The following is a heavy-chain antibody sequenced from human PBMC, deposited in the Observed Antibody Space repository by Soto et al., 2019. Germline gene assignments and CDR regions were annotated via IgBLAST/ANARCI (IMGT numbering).Heavy chain of an antibody. CDR2: IIPIFGTA. J-gene: IGHJ6*02. CDR1: GGTFSSYA. Sequence: QVQLVQSGAEVKKPGSSVKVSCKASGGTFSSYAISWVRQAPGQGLEWMGGIIPIFGTANYPQKFQGRVTITADKSTSTAYMELSSLRSEDTAVYYCARSATGIVLMVYTTRYYYGMDVWGQGTTVTVSS. V-gene: IGHV1-69*06. D-gene: IGHD2-8*01. CDR3: ARSATGIVLMVYTTRYYYGMDV.